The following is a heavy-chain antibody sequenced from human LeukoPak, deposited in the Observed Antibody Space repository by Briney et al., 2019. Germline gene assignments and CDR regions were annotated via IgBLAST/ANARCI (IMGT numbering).Heavy chain of an antibody. J-gene: IGHJ4*02. D-gene: IGHD6-13*01. Sequence: GGSLRLSCAASGFTFSSYSMNWVRQDPGKGLERLSYISGSGSDTNYADSVKGRFTTSRDNAKNSLYLQMNSLRAEDTAVYYCARVGSIAAAGTPDYWGQGTLVTVSS. V-gene: IGHV3-21*05. CDR1: GFTFSSYS. CDR2: ISGSGSDT. CDR3: ARVGSIAAAGTPDY.